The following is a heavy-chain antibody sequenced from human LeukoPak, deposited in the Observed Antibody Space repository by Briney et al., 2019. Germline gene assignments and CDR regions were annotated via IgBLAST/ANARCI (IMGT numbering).Heavy chain of an antibody. CDR1: GFTFSSYS. V-gene: IGHV3-21*01. J-gene: IGHJ4*02. Sequence: GGSLRLSCAASGFTFSSYSMNWVRQAPGKGLEWVSSISSSSTYIYYVDSVQGRFTISRDNAKNSLYLQMNSLRVEDTAVYYCAKGYGELDYWGQGTLVTVSS. D-gene: IGHD4-17*01. CDR3: AKGYGELDY. CDR2: ISSSSTYI.